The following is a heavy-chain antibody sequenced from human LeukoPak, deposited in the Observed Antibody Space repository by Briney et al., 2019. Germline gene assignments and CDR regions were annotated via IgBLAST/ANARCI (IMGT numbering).Heavy chain of an antibody. CDR2: INWNGGST. J-gene: IGHJ4*02. Sequence: GASLRLSCAASGFTFDDDGMSWVRQAPGKGLEWVSGINWNGGSTGYAGSVKGRFTISRDNAKNSLHLQMNSLRAEDTALYYCARRYFDSHIDYWGQGTLVTVSS. CDR3: ARRYFDSHIDY. CDR1: GFTFDDDG. D-gene: IGHD3-9*01. V-gene: IGHV3-20*04.